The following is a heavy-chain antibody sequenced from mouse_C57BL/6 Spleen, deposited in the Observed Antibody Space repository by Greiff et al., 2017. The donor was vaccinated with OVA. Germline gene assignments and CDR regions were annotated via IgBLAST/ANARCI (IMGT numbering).Heavy chain of an antibody. CDR2: IFPGSGST. CDR1: GYTFTDYY. Sequence: QVQLQQSGPELVKPGASVKISCKASGYTFTDYYINWVKQRPGQGLEWIGWIFPGSGSTYYNEKFKGKATLTVDKSSSTAYMLLSSLTSEDSAVYFCATGGYYGSSYRYFDVWGTGTTVTVSS. V-gene: IGHV1-75*01. CDR3: ATGGYYGSSYRYFDV. D-gene: IGHD1-1*01. J-gene: IGHJ1*03.